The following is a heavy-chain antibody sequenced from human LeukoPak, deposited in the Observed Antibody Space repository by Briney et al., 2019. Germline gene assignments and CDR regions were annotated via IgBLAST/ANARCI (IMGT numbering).Heavy chain of an antibody. J-gene: IGHJ4*02. CDR1: GFTVSSNY. CDR2: IYSGGNT. D-gene: IGHD2-2*01. CDR3: ARHREDSSTSFDY. Sequence: PGGSLRLSCAASGFTVSSNYMTWVRQAPGKGLEWVSVIYSGGNTYYADSVKGRFTISRDNSKNTLYLQMNSLRAEDTAVYYCARHREDSSTSFDYWGQGTLVTVSS. V-gene: IGHV3-53*01.